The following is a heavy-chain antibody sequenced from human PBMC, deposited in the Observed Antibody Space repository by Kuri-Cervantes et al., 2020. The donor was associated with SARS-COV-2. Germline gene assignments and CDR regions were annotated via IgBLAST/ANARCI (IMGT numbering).Heavy chain of an antibody. CDR2: ISGSGGST. CDR1: GFTFSSYA. V-gene: IGHV3-23*01. Sequence: GESLKISCAASGFTFSSYAMSWVRQAPGKGLEWVSAISGSGGSTYYADSVKGRFTISRDNAKNSLYLQMNSLRAEETAIYYCARDAGAGYYYMDVWGKGTTVTVSS. D-gene: IGHD3-22*01. CDR3: ARDAGAGYYYMDV. J-gene: IGHJ6*03.